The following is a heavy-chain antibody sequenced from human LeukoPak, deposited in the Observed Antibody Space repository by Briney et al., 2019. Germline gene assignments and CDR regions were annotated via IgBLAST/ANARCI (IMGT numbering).Heavy chain of an antibody. Sequence: SVKVSCKASGGTFSSYAISWVRQAPGQGLEWMGGIIPIIGTANYAQKFQGRVTITTDESTSTAYMELSSLRSEGTAVYYCARTGTAIAAPLDYWGQGTLVTVSS. D-gene: IGHD6-6*01. CDR3: ARTGTAIAAPLDY. CDR2: IIPIIGTA. V-gene: IGHV1-69*05. CDR1: GGTFSSYA. J-gene: IGHJ4*02.